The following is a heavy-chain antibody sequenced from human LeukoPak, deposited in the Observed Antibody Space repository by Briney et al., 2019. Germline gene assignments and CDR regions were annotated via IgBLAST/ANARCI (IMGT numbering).Heavy chain of an antibody. D-gene: IGHD3-22*01. CDR2: IYRGDSDT. CDR3: ARHPTPTYYYDSSGYYWENWFDP. J-gene: IGHJ5*02. CDR1: GYSFTSYW. Sequence: GESLKTSCKGSGYSFTSYWNGWVRQMPGKGLEWMGIIYRGDSDTRYSPSFQGQVTISADKSISPAYLQWSSLKASDTAMYYCARHPTPTYYYDSSGYYWENWFDPWGQGTLVTVSS. V-gene: IGHV5-51*01.